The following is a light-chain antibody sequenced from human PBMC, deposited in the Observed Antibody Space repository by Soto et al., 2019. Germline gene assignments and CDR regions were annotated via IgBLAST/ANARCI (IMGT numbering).Light chain of an antibody. CDR2: DVT. CDR1: SSDIGAFHY. V-gene: IGLV2-11*01. J-gene: IGLJ1*01. CDR3: AAWDDSLNGYV. Sequence: QSVLTQPRSVSGSPGQSVTVSCTAASSDIGAFHYVSWYQQHPGKAPRNLIYDVTKRPSGVPDRFSGSKSGSTASLTISGVQAEDEADYYCAAWDDSLNGYVFGTGTKVTVL.